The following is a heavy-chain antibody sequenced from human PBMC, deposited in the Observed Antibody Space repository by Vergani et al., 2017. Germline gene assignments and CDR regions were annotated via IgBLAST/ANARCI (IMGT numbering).Heavy chain of an antibody. Sequence: ELQLVESGGGLVQPGGSLRLSCAASGSTVSGNYMTWVRQAPGKGLEWVSQIYSGEETYYANSMKGRVTISRDTSKNTLHLQINNVRVEDTAVYYCARGNYNGSGTYVDHWGQGTLVTVSS. CDR3: ARGNYNGSGTYVDH. D-gene: IGHD3-10*01. CDR1: GSTVSGNY. V-gene: IGHV3-66*02. CDR2: IYSGEET. J-gene: IGHJ4*02.